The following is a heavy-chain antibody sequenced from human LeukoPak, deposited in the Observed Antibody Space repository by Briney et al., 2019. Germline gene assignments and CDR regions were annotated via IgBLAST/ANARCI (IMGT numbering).Heavy chain of an antibody. CDR1: GGSFSGYY. V-gene: IGHV4-34*01. J-gene: IGHJ6*03. Sequence: PSETLSLTCAVYGGSFSGYYWSWIRQPPGKGLEWIGEINHSGSTNYNPSLKSRVTISVDASKNQFSLKLGSVTAADTAVYYCARGPRYDYYYMDVWGKGTTVTVSS. CDR2: INHSGST. CDR3: ARGPRYDYYYMDV.